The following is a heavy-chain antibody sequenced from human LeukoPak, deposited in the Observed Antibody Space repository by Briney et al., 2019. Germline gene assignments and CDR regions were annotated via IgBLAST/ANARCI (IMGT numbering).Heavy chain of an antibody. D-gene: IGHD5-18*01. CDR2: ISGSSGGT. CDR1: GFTFSSYS. V-gene: IGHV3-23*01. J-gene: IGHJ4*02. Sequence: GGSLRLSCAASGFTFSSYSMNWVRQAPGKGLEWVSAISGSSGGTYYADSVKGRFTISRDNSKNTLSLQMNSLRAEDTAVYYCAKDRGGYSSGWDFWGQGTLVTVSS. CDR3: AKDRGGYSSGWDF.